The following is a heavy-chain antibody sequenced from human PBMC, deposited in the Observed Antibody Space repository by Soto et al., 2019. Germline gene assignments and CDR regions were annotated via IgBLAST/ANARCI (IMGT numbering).Heavy chain of an antibody. V-gene: IGHV3-23*01. CDR3: ARYIPGVSYYGMDV. D-gene: IGHD2-2*01. J-gene: IGHJ6*02. CDR1: GFTFSSYA. CDR2: IGESGTPT. Sequence: EVQLLESGGGLVQPGGPLRLSCAASGFTFSSYAMKWVRQAPGKGLEWVSLIGESGTPTSYADSVKGRFTISRDNSENTLFLEMYSLRADDTAVYYCARYIPGVSYYGMDVWGQVTTVTVSS.